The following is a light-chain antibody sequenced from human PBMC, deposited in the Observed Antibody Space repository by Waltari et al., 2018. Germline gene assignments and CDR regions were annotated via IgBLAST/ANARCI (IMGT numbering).Light chain of an antibody. Sequence: QSALTQPASVSGSPGQSITISCSGTDSDVGAYDFVSWYQQHPGKAPHLIIYEVSNRPSGISHPLSATKAGNTAPLTIAGLQAEEEADYYCSSYTTSSAPGVFGTGTRVTVL. CDR1: DSDVGAYDF. CDR2: EVS. V-gene: IGLV2-14*01. CDR3: SSYTTSSAPGV. J-gene: IGLJ1*01.